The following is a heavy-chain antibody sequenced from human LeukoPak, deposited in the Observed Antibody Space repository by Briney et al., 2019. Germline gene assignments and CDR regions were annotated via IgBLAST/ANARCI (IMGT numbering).Heavy chain of an antibody. V-gene: IGHV3-30*03. Sequence: QPGGSLRLSCAASGFTFSNYAMSWVRQAPGKGLEWVAVISYDGSNKYYADSVKGRFTISRDNSKNTLYLQMNSLRAEDTAVYYCASSAGALIDCWGQGTLVIVSS. CDR2: ISYDGSNK. CDR3: ASSAGALIDC. J-gene: IGHJ4*02. CDR1: GFTFSNYA. D-gene: IGHD6-19*01.